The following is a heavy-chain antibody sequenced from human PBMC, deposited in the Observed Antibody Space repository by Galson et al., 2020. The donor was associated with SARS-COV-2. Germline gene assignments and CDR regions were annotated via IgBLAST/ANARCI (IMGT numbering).Heavy chain of an antibody. D-gene: IGHD3-10*01. CDR1: GFTFSSYG. CDR2: ISYDGSNK. Sequence: GESLKISCAASGFTFSSYGMHWVRQAPGKGLEWVAVISYDGSNKYYADSVKGRFTISRDNSKNTLYLQMNSLRAEDTAVYYCARDRGPTRDFDYWGQGTLVTVSS. V-gene: IGHV3-30*03. J-gene: IGHJ4*02. CDR3: ARDRGPTRDFDY.